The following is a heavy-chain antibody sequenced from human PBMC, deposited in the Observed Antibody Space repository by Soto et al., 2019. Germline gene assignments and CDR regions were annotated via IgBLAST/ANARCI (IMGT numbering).Heavy chain of an antibody. CDR3: ARDCESSIPTWAFWGD. CDR1: GGTFSPYT. V-gene: IGHV1-69*08. CDR2: IIPMFDIT. Sequence: QVQLVQSEAKVKKPGSSVNIACKASGGTFSPYTISWVRQAPGQGLEWMGRIIPMFDITNYALKFQDRVTITADRSTSTAYLELRSLRSEDSAVYFCARDCESSIPTWAFWGDWGQGTLVTVSS. J-gene: IGHJ4*02. D-gene: IGHD7-27*01.